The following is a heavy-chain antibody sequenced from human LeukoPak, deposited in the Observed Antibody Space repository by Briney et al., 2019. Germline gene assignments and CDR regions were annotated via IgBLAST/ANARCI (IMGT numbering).Heavy chain of an antibody. CDR1: GFTFSSYA. CDR3: AKDHGTVTAYYYGMDV. V-gene: IGHV3-23*01. CDR2: ISGSGGST. D-gene: IGHD4-11*01. Sequence: GGSLRLSCAASGFTFSSYAMSWVRQAPGKGLEWVSAISGSGGSTYYADSVKGRFTISRDNSKNTLYLQMNSLRAEDTAVYYCAKDHGTVTAYYYGMDVWGQGTTVTVSS. J-gene: IGHJ6*02.